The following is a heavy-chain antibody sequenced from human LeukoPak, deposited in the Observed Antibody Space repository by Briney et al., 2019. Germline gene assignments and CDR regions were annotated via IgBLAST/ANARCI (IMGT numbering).Heavy chain of an antibody. Sequence: ASVKVSCKASGYTFTGYYMHWVRQAPGQGLEWMGIINPSGGSTSYAQKFQGRVTMTRDMSTSTVYMELSSLRSEDTAVYYCARGYCSSTSCSWGWFDPWGQGTLVTVSS. CDR1: GYTFTGYY. J-gene: IGHJ5*02. CDR2: INPSGGST. D-gene: IGHD2-2*01. V-gene: IGHV1-46*01. CDR3: ARGYCSSTSCSWGWFDP.